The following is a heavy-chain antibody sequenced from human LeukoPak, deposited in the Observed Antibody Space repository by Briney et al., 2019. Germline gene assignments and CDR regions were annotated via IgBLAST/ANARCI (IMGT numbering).Heavy chain of an antibody. V-gene: IGHV4-31*03. CDR2: IYYSGST. CDR3: ARASKGMIVVVPKIDY. J-gene: IGHJ4*02. CDR1: GGSISSGGYY. Sequence: PSETLSLTCTVSGGSISSGGYYWSWIRQRPGKGLEWIGYIYYSGSTYYNPSLKSRVTISVDTSKNQFSLKLSSVTAADTAVYYCARASKGMIVVVPKIDYWGQGTLVTVSS. D-gene: IGHD3-22*01.